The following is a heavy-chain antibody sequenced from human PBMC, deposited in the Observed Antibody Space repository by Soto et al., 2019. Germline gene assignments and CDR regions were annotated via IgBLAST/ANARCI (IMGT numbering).Heavy chain of an antibody. D-gene: IGHD2-2*01. J-gene: IGHJ5*02. CDR3: ARVPDR. V-gene: IGHV4-30-2*01. CDR1: GGSIISGGCS. CDR2: IYHSGST. Sequence: TSEALSLTSAVSGGSIISGGCSWSWIRQPPGKGLEWIGYIYHSGSTYYNPSLKSRVTISVDRSKNQFSLKLSSVTAADTAVYYCARVPDRWGQGTLVTVS.